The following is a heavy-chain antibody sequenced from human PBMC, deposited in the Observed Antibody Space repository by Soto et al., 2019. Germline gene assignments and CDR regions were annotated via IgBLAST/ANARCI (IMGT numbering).Heavy chain of an antibody. Sequence: PGGSLRLSCAASGFTFSSYVMSWVRQAPGKGLEWVSTIIVSGGSTYYADSVKGRFTISRDNSKNTLYLQMNSLRAEDTALYYCAKENGENRTALTVYYYSGLDVWGQGPTVTVYS. CDR2: IIVSGGST. CDR3: AKENGENRTALTVYYYSGLDV. V-gene: IGHV3-23*01. J-gene: IGHJ6*02. CDR1: GFTFSSYV. D-gene: IGHD1-1*01.